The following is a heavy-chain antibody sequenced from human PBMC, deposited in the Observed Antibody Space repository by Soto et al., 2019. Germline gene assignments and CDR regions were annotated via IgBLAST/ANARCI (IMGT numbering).Heavy chain of an antibody. D-gene: IGHD5-18*01. J-gene: IGHJ6*02. CDR1: GFTFSSYG. Sequence: PGGSLRLSCAASGFTFSSYGMHWVHQAPGKGLEWVAVISYDGSNKYYADSVKGRFTISRDNSKNTLYLQMNSLRAEDTAVYYCAKDSYVPSYGMDVWGQGTTVTVSS. CDR2: ISYDGSNK. V-gene: IGHV3-30*18. CDR3: AKDSYVPSYGMDV.